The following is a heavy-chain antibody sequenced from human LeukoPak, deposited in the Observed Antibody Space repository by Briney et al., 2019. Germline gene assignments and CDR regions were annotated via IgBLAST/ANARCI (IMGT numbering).Heavy chain of an antibody. D-gene: IGHD4-11*01. CDR3: ARHHSVTTSYFDY. V-gene: IGHV4-30-2*01. CDR1: GGSISSGGYY. J-gene: IGHJ4*02. Sequence: SETLSLTCTVSGGSISSGGYYWSWIRQPPGKGLEWIGYIYHSGSTNYNPSLKSRVTISVDTSKNQFSLKLSSVTAADTAVYYCARHHSVTTSYFDYWGQGTLVTVSS. CDR2: IYHSGST.